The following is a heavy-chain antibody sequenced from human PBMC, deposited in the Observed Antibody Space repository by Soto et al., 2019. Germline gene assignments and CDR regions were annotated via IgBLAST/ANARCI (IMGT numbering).Heavy chain of an antibody. D-gene: IGHD2-15*01. Sequence: PSETLSLTCTVSGGSISSYYWSWIRQPPGKGLERIGYIYYSGSTNYNPSLKSRVTISVDTSKNQFSLKLSSVTAADTAVYYCARAGRKTTYYFDYWGQGTLVTVS. CDR1: GGSISSYY. J-gene: IGHJ4*02. CDR3: ARAGRKTTYYFDY. V-gene: IGHV4-59*01. CDR2: IYYSGST.